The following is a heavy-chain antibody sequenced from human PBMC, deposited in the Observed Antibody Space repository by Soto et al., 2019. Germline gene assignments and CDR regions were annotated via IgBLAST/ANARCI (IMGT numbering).Heavy chain of an antibody. CDR2: ISGSGGST. CDR3: AKDQVAVASYYYYYGIDV. V-gene: IGHV3-23*01. D-gene: IGHD6-19*01. CDR1: GFTFSSYA. Sequence: EVQLLESGGGLVQPGGSLRLSCAASGFTFSSYAMSWVRQAPGKGLEWVSAISGSGGSTYYADSVKGRFTISRDNSKNTLYLQMNSLRAEDTAVYYCAKDQVAVASYYYYYGIDVWGQGTTVTVSS. J-gene: IGHJ6*02.